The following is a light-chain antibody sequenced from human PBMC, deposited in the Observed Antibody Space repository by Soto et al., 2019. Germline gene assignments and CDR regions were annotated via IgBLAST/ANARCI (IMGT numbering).Light chain of an antibody. CDR3: QNFNSYPWK. CDR2: GAS. Sequence: VQMTQSPSTLSASVGDRVAITCRASHSISGWLAWYQQKPGKAPTLLIYGASSLQTGVPSRFSGSGSGTAFTLSISSLQPDDVATYYCQNFNSYPWKFGQGTKVDIK. V-gene: IGKV1-5*01. CDR1: HSISGW. J-gene: IGKJ1*01.